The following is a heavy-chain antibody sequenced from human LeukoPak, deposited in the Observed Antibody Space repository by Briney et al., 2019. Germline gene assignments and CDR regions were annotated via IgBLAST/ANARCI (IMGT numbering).Heavy chain of an antibody. CDR2: ISSNGGST. Sequence: PGGSLRLSCEASGFSFSNYAMHWVRQAPGKGLEYVSGISSNGGSTYYADFVKGRFTISRDNSKNTLYLQMSSLRAEDTAVYYCVRDLYSGYDGRRPFDYWGQGTLVTVSS. J-gene: IGHJ4*02. CDR1: GFSFSNYA. D-gene: IGHD5-12*01. V-gene: IGHV3-64D*06. CDR3: VRDLYSGYDGRRPFDY.